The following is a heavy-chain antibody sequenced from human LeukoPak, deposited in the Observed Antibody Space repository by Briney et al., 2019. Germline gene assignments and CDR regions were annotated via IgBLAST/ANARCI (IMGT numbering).Heavy chain of an antibody. D-gene: IGHD6-13*01. CDR2: ISSSSSYI. Sequence: GGSLRLSCAASGFTFSSYSMNWVRQAPGKGLEWVSSISSSSSYIYYADSVKGRFTISRDNAKTSLYLQMNSLRAEDTAVYYCARSPTKYSSSWYRGKHRTYNWFDPWGQGTLVTVSS. J-gene: IGHJ5*02. CDR3: ARSPTKYSSSWYRGKHRTYNWFDP. V-gene: IGHV3-21*01. CDR1: GFTFSSYS.